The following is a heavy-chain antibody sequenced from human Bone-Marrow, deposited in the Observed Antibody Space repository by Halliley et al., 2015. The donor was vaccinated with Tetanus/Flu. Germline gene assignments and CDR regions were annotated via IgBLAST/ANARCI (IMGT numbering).Heavy chain of an antibody. J-gene: IGHJ6*02. D-gene: IGHD3-3*01. CDR3: AGFGPYYSYGMDV. V-gene: IGHV4-59*01. Sequence: LEWFGYISYSGSFNSNPPLKSRVPILGDTSKNQFSLNLISVTVADTAVYYCAGFGPYYSYGMDVWGQGPTVTVSS. CDR2: ISYSGSF.